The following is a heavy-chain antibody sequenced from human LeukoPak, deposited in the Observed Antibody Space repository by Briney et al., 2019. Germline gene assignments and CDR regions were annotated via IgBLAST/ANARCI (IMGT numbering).Heavy chain of an antibody. J-gene: IGHJ3*02. V-gene: IGHV4-59*01. D-gene: IGHD1-26*01. CDR1: GGSISSYY. CDR2: IYYSGST. CDR3: ARYSGLNDAFDI. Sequence: SETLSLTCTVSGGSISSYYWSWIRQPPGKGLEWIGYIYYSGSTNYNPSLKSRVTISVDTSKNQFSLKLSSVTAADTAVYYCARYSGLNDAFDIWGQGTMVTVSS.